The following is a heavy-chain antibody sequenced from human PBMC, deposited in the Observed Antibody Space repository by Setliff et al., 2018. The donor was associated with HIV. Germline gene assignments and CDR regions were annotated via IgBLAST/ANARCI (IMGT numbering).Heavy chain of an antibody. CDR3: ARDSGVSSGWKNWFDS. J-gene: IGHJ5*01. V-gene: IGHV1-69*13. CDR1: GGTFSSYA. Sequence: SVKVSCKASGGTFSSYAISWVRQAPGQGLEWMGGIIPIFGTANYAQKFQGRVTITADESTSTAYMELSSLRSEDTAVYYCARDSGVSSGWKNWFDSWGQGTLVTVSS. D-gene: IGHD6-19*01. CDR2: IIPIFGTA.